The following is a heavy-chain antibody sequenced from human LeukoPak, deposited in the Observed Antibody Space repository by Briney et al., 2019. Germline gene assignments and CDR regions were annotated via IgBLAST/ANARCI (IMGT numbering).Heavy chain of an antibody. CDR2: ISWNSGSI. J-gene: IGHJ3*02. CDR3: AKGRTIAAVAFDI. Sequence: PGGSLRLSCAASGFTFDDYAMHWVRQAPGKGLEWVSGISWNSGSIGYADSVKGRFTISRDNAKNSLYLQMNSLRAEDTALYYCAKGRTIAAVAFDIWGQGTMVTVSS. V-gene: IGHV3-9*01. CDR1: GFTFDDYA. D-gene: IGHD6-13*01.